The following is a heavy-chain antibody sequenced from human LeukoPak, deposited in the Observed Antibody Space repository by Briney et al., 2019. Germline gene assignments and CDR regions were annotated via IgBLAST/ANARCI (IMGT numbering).Heavy chain of an antibody. Sequence: GGSLRLSCVASGFSFNNYAMNWVRQAPGKGLEWVSLIIGSSGTTFFADSVKGRFTTSRDKSKSTLYLQMNSLRAEDTAVYYCAKGAYDYIEIAYFDYWGQGSLVTVSS. D-gene: IGHD5-12*01. J-gene: IGHJ4*02. V-gene: IGHV3-23*01. CDR1: GFSFNNYA. CDR2: IIGSSGTT. CDR3: AKGAYDYIEIAYFDY.